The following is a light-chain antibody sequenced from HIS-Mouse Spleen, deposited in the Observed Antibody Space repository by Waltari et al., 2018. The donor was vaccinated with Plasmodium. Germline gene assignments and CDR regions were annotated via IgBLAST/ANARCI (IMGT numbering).Light chain of an antibody. V-gene: IGLV3-1*01. CDR2: QDS. CDR3: QAWDSSTVV. CDR1: KLGYKY. J-gene: IGLJ2*01. Sequence: SYELTQPPSVSVSPGQTASITCSGDKLGYKYACWYQQKPGQSPVLVIYQDSKRPSGVPERLSGSNSGNTATLTISGTQAMDEADYYCQAWDSSTVVFGGGTKLTVL.